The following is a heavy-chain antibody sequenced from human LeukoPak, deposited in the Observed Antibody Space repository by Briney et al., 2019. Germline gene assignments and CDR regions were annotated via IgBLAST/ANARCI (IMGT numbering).Heavy chain of an antibody. CDR1: GFTFANTW. CDR3: AIGGTYGSGS. CDR2: INNDGSTT. V-gene: IGHV3-74*01. Sequence: GGSLRLSCAASGFTFANTWMHWVRQAPGKGLVWVSLINNDGSTTNYAASVKGRFTISRDNAKNTVYLQMNSVRAEDTAVYYCAIGGTYGSGSWGQGTLVTVSS. D-gene: IGHD3-10*01. J-gene: IGHJ4*02.